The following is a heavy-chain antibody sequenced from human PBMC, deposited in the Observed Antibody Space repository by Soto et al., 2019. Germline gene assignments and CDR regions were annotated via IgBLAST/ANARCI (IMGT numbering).Heavy chain of an antibody. V-gene: IGHV3-33*01. CDR1: GLTFSSYG. J-gene: IGHJ4*02. D-gene: IGHD3-22*01. CDR2: IWYDGSNK. Sequence: GGSLRLSCAASGLTFSSYGMHWVRQAPGKGLEWVAVIWYDGSNKYYADSVKGRFTISRDNSKNTLYLQMNSLRAEDTAVYYCARYFSPYASTGPPDFDSWGQGTLVAVAS. CDR3: ARYFSPYASTGPPDFDS.